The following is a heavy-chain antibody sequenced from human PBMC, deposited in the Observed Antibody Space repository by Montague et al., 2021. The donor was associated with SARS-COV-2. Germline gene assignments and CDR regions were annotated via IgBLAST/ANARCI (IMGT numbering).Heavy chain of an antibody. CDR2: TYFRSSFYN. D-gene: IGHD6-19*01. Sequence: CAISGDSASSSTVAWNWLRHAPSRRLECLGRTYFRSSFYNDYALSVKSRLNIQPDSAKNQFSLQLTSVTPEDTAIYYCARQDTSGWLTFDYWGQGILVTVSS. CDR1: GDSASSSTVA. CDR3: ARQDTSGWLTFDY. V-gene: IGHV6-1*01. J-gene: IGHJ4*02.